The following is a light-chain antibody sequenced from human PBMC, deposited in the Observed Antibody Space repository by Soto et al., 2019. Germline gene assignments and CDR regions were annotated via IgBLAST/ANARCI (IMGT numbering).Light chain of an antibody. V-gene: IGKV3-15*01. CDR3: QQYNIWPPLT. J-gene: IGKJ4*01. Sequence: EIGMKQSPATLSAYPGERATLSCRASQSVNSNLAWYQQRPGQPPRLLIYGASTRATGVPARFSGSGSGTEFTLTISSLQSEDFAVYYCQQYNIWPPLTFGGGTKVDIK. CDR2: GAS. CDR1: QSVNSN.